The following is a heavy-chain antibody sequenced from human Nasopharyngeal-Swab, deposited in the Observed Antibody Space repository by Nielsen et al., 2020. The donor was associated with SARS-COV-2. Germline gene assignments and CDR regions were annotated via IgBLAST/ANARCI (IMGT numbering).Heavy chain of an antibody. CDR3: ARRPEYDSSGYYYYATDV. D-gene: IGHD3-22*01. Sequence: WIRQPPGKGLVRVSHINNDGSRTGYADSVKGRFTISRDNAKNTLYLHMSSLRAEDTAVYYCARRPEYDSSGYYYYATDVWGQGTTVTVSS. CDR2: INNDGSRT. J-gene: IGHJ6*02. V-gene: IGHV3-74*01.